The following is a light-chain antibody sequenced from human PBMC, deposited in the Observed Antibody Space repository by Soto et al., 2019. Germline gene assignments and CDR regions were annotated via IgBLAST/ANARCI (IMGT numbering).Light chain of an antibody. J-gene: IGLJ2*01. V-gene: IGLV2-14*01. CDR3: SSYTSSSTLV. Sequence: QSALTQPASVSGSPGQSITISCTGTSSDVGGYNYVSWYQQHPGKAPKLMIYDVSNRPSGVSNRFSGSKSGNTACLPISGLPAEDEADYYCSSYTSSSTLVFGGGTKLTVL. CDR1: SSDVGGYNY. CDR2: DVS.